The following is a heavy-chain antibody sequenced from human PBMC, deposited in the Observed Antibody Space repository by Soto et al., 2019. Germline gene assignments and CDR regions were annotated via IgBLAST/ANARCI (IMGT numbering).Heavy chain of an antibody. V-gene: IGHV4-34*01. CDR2: INHSGST. CDR1: GGSFSGYY. Sequence: SETLSLTCAVYGGSFSGYYWSWIRQPPGKGLEWIGEINHSGSTNYNPSLKSRVTISVDTSKNQFSLKLSSVTAADTAVYYCARGSLGYCTNGVCYTFFRFDCWGQGTLVTVSS. J-gene: IGHJ4*02. D-gene: IGHD2-8*01. CDR3: ARGSLGYCTNGVCYTFFRFDC.